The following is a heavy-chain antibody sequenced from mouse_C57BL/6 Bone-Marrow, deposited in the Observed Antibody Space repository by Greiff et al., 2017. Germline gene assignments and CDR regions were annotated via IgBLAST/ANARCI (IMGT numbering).Heavy chain of an antibody. V-gene: IGHV1-22*01. J-gene: IGHJ4*01. CDR3: AIPDAMDY. Sequence: VQLKQSGPELVKPGASVKMSCKASGYTFTDYKMHWVKQSHGKSLEWIGYINPNNGGTSYNQKFKGKATLTVNKSSSTAYMELRSLTSEESAVYYCAIPDAMDYWGQGTSVTVSS. CDR2: INPNNGGT. CDR1: GYTFTDYK.